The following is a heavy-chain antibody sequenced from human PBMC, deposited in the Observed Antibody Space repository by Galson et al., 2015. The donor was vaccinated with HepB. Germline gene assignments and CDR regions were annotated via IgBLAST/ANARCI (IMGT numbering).Heavy chain of an antibody. CDR3: TMIVVVITANDAFDI. V-gene: IGHV3-73*01. J-gene: IGHJ3*02. CDR1: GFTFSGSA. D-gene: IGHD3-22*01. CDR2: IRSKANSYAT. Sequence: SLRLSCAASGFTFSGSAMHWVRQASGKGLEWVGRIRSKANSYATAYAASVKGRFTISRDDSKNTAYLQMNSLKTEDTAVYYCTMIVVVITANDAFDIWGQGTMVTVSS.